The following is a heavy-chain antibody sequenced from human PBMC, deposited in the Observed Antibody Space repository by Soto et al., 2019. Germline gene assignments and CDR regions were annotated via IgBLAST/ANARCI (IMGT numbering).Heavy chain of an antibody. V-gene: IGHV1-3*01. CDR2: INAGNGNT. J-gene: IGHJ4*02. D-gene: IGHD6-19*01. Sequence: ASVKVSCKASGYTFTSYAMHWVRQAPGQRLEWMGRINAGNGNTKYSQKIKGRVTITRNTSASTAKKELSSLRFEDTAVYYCARAVAVAADFDYWGQGTLVTVSS. CDR1: GYTFTSYA. CDR3: ARAVAVAADFDY.